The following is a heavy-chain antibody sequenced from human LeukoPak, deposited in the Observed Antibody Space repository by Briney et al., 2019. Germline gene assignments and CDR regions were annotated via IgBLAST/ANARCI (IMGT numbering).Heavy chain of an antibody. CDR2: ISAYNGNT. CDR1: GYTFTSYG. D-gene: IGHD3-10*01. V-gene: IGHV1-18*01. J-gene: IGHJ6*02. CDR3: ALYYYGSGSPGYYYYGMDV. Sequence: ASVKVSCKASGYTFTSYGISWVRQAPGQVLEWMGWISAYNGNTNYAQKLQGRVTMTTDTSTSTAYMELRSLRSDDTAVYYCALYYYGSGSPGYYYYGMDVWGQGTTVTVSS.